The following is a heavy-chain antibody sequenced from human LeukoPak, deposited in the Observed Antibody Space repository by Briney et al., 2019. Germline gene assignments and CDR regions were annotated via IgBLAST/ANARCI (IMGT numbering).Heavy chain of an antibody. CDR3: ARDLGGSTISGGFDM. D-gene: IGHD3-9*01. V-gene: IGHV3-11*01. CDR1: RFTFSDYY. J-gene: IGHJ3*02. CDR2: ISSSGNTL. Sequence: GGSLRLSCTASRFTFSDYYMSWIRHAPGKGLGWGSYISSSGNTLYYADSVKGRFTISRDNAKNSVYLQMNRLRAEDTAVYYCARDLGGSTISGGFDMPGQGTMGTVCS.